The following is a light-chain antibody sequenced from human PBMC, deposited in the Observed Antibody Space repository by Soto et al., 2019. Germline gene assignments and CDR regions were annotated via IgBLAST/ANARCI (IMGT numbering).Light chain of an antibody. CDR3: QKYNAAPLT. J-gene: IGKJ1*01. V-gene: IGKV1-39*01. Sequence: DIQMTQSPSSLSASVGDRVTITCRASQSIITYLNWYQQKPGKAPKLLIHGASSLQSGVPSRFSGSGYGTDFTLSISSLQPEDVATYYCQKYNAAPLTFGQGTKVEIK. CDR2: GAS. CDR1: QSIITY.